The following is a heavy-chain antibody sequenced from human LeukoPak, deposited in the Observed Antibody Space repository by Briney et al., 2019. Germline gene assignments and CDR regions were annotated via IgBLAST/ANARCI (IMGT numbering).Heavy chain of an antibody. CDR1: GYTFTSNY. J-gene: IGHJ4*02. Sequence: ASVKVSCKASGYTFTSNYIHWVRQASGQGLEWMGMIYPRDGSTSYAQKFQGRVTVTGDTSTSTVHMELSGLRSEDTAVYYRARDQEGFDYWGQGTLVTVSS. V-gene: IGHV1-46*01. CDR3: ARDQEGFDY. CDR2: IYPRDGST.